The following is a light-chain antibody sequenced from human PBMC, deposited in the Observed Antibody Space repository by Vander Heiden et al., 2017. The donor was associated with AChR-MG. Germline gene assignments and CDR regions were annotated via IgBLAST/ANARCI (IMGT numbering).Light chain of an antibody. CDR2: DAS. CDR1: QSVSSS. Sequence: EIVLTQSPATLSLSPGERATLSCRASQSVSSSLAWYQQKPGQAPRLLMYDASNRATGIPARFSGSGSGTDFTLTISSLEPEDFAVYYCQQRSNWLYTFGQGTKLEIK. J-gene: IGKJ2*01. CDR3: QQRSNWLYT. V-gene: IGKV3-11*01.